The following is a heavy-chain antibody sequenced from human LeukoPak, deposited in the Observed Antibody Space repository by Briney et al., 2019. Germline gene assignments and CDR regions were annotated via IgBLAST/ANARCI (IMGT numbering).Heavy chain of an antibody. Sequence: GASVKVSCKVSGYTLTELSTHWVRQAPGKGLEWMGGFDPEDGETIYAQKFQGRVTMTEDTSTDTAYMELSSLRSEDTAVYYCAIPYRYNWNSMDYWGQGTLVTVSS. CDR3: AIPYRYNWNSMDY. J-gene: IGHJ4*02. CDR1: GYTLTELS. CDR2: FDPEDGET. D-gene: IGHD1-7*01. V-gene: IGHV1-24*01.